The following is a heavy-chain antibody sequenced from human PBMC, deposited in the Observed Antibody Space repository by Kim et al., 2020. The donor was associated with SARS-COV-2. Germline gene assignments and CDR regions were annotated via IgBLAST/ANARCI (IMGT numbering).Heavy chain of an antibody. CDR2: ISFNGDMK. Sequence: GGSLRLSCAASGFTFSRFSMSCVRRAPGKGLEWVSGISFNGDMKDYADSVKGRFTISRDNFKNTLYLQLNSLRAEDTAVYYCAKDETSKYGFWDFDYWGQGSRVTVSS. J-gene: IGHJ4*02. CDR1: GFTFSRFS. D-gene: IGHD3-3*01. V-gene: IGHV3-23*01. CDR3: AKDETSKYGFWDFDY.